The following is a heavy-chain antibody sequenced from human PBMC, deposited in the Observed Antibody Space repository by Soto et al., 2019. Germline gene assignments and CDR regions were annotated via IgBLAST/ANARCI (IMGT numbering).Heavy chain of an antibody. V-gene: IGHV3-30-3*01. D-gene: IGHD2-2*01. CDR1: GFTFSTYA. J-gene: IGHJ5*02. Sequence: GGSLRLSCTASGFTFSTYAMHWVRQAPGKGLEWVAIISYDGSIKYYADSVRDRFTISRDNSKNTLYLQMNSLRAEDTAVYYCARRYKDGRRDCISTSCLFDPWGQGTLVTVLL. CDR3: ARRYKDGRRDCISTSCLFDP. CDR2: ISYDGSIK.